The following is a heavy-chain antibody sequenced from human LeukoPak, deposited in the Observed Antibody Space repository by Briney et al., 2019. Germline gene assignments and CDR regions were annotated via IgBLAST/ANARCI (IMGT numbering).Heavy chain of an antibody. CDR3: ARHGGTFDP. J-gene: IGHJ5*02. V-gene: IGHV4-59*01. D-gene: IGHD1-1*01. CDR2: AYHSGIT. CDR1: GDSISSDD. Sequence: PSETLSLTCTVSGDSISSDDWSWIRQPPGKGLEWIGYAYHSGITNYNPSLKSRVTISVDTSESQFSLRLSSVTAADTAIYYCARHGGTFDPWGQGILVTVSS.